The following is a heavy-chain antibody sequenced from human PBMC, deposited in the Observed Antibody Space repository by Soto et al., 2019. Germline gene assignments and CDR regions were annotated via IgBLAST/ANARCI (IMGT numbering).Heavy chain of an antibody. CDR1: GSSIIGYY. CDR2: IHYSVSA. D-gene: IGHD6-19*01. J-gene: IGHJ5*02. CDR3: ARGVGGSGLNWFER. V-gene: IGHV4-59*12. Sequence: PSETRSLTCTFSGSSIIGYYWNWIRQYPERGLEWIGYIHYSVSANYNPSLNSRLTMSVYRSKSQFSMKLASVTAADTAVYYCARGVGGSGLNWFERWGKETLLNASS.